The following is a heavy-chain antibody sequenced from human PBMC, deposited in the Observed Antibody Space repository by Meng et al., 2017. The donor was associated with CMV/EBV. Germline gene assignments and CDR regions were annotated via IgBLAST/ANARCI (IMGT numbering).Heavy chain of an antibody. CDR1: GYSFTSYG. CDR2: SSTYNRIT. D-gene: IGHD4-17*01. Sequence: ASVKVSCKASGYSFTSYGISWVRQAPGQGLEWLGWSSTYNRITTYGPQFQDRLTLTTDISTKTAYMELRSLTYDDTAVYYCARDPLKRSKDYAQGYYYYYGMDVWGQGTTVTVSS. V-gene: IGHV1-18*01. CDR3: ARDPLKRSKDYAQGYYYYYGMDV. J-gene: IGHJ6*02.